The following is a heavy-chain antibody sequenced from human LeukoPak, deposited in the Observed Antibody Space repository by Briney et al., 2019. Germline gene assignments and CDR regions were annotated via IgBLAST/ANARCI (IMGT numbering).Heavy chain of an antibody. J-gene: IGHJ3*02. CDR2: ISSSSSYI. CDR1: GFTFSSYS. Sequence: PGGSLRLSCAASGFTFSSYSMNWVRQAPGKGLEWVSSISSSSSYIYYADSVKGRFTISRDNAKNSLYLQMNSLRAEDTAVYYCARLAALESGGDQSNAFDIWGQGTMVTVSS. D-gene: IGHD2-21*02. V-gene: IGHV3-21*01. CDR3: ARLAALESGGDQSNAFDI.